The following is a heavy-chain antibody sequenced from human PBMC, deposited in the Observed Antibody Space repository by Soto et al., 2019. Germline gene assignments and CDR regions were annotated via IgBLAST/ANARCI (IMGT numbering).Heavy chain of an antibody. Sequence: QVQLQESGPGLVKPSQTLSLTCTVSGGPISSGGYYWSWIRQDPGKGLEWIGYSYYSGSTYYNPSLKIRVTISVDTSKNQFSLKLSSVTAADTDVYYCARVFGFGGMDVWGQGTTVTVSS. J-gene: IGHJ6*02. V-gene: IGHV4-31*03. D-gene: IGHD3-10*01. CDR1: GGPISSGGYY. CDR3: ARVFGFGGMDV. CDR2: SYYSGST.